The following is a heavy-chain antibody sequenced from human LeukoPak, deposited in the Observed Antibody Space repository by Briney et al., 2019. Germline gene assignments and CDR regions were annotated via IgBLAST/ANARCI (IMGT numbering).Heavy chain of an antibody. Sequence: GGSLRLSCAASGFTFSNYGMSWVRQAPGKGLEWVSGISGSGGSTYYADSVKGRFTISRDNSKNTLYLQMNSLRAEDTAVYYCASLWTYYDYVWGSYHDAFDIWGQGTMVTVSS. CDR1: GFTFSNYG. V-gene: IGHV3-23*01. CDR2: ISGSGGST. J-gene: IGHJ3*02. CDR3: ASLWTYYDYVWGSYHDAFDI. D-gene: IGHD3-16*02.